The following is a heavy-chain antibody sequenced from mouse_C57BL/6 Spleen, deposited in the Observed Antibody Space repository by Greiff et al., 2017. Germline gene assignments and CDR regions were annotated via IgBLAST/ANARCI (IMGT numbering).Heavy chain of an antibody. V-gene: IGHV1-64*01. J-gene: IGHJ3*01. CDR2: IHPISGST. CDR3: ARASIYDGDPWFAY. CDR1: GYTFTSYW. Sequence: QVQLQQPGAELVKPGASVKLSCKASGYTFTSYWMHWVKQRPGQGLEWIGMIHPISGSTNYNEKFKSKATLTVDKSSSTAYMQLRSLTSEDSAVYYCARASIYDGDPWFAYWGQGTLVTVSA. D-gene: IGHD2-3*01.